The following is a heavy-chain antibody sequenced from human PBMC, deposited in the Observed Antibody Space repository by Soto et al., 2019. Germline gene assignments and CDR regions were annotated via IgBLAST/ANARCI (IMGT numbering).Heavy chain of an antibody. V-gene: IGHV1-69*13. Sequence: SVKVSCKASGGTFSSYAISWVRQAPGQGLEWMGGIIPIFGTANYAQKFQGRVTITADESTSTAYMELNNLKSEDTAVYYCTTALHFNGNEYLYGVDVWGQGTTVTVSS. CDR3: TTALHFNGNEYLYGVDV. J-gene: IGHJ6*02. CDR1: GGTFSSYA. CDR2: IIPIFGTA. D-gene: IGHD1-20*01.